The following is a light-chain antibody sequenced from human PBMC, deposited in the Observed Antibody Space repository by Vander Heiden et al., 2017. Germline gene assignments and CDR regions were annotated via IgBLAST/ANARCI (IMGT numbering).Light chain of an antibody. CDR1: QSITSS. CDR2: AAS. Sequence: DIQMTQSPSTLSASVGDRVTITCRASQSITSSYKWLYQKQGEAPTLLIFAASSLQSGVPSRFSGSGSGTEFTLTISSRQPDDFAAYYCQQNYSTPLYTFGQGTKLEIK. V-gene: IGKV1-39*01. J-gene: IGKJ2*01. CDR3: QQNYSTPLYT.